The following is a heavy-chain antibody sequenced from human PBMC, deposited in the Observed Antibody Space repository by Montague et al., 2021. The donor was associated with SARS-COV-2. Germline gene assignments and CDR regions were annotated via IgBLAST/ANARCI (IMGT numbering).Heavy chain of an antibody. CDR2: IYYSGST. J-gene: IGHJ2*01. Sequence: SETLSLTCTASGGSISSYYWNWIRQSPGKGLEWIGYIYYSGSTKYNPSPKSRVTISVDTSKSQVSLRLNSVTAADTAVYYCAGDRGRFWHFDLWGRGTLVTVSS. CDR3: AGDRGRFWHFDL. D-gene: IGHD5-12*01. V-gene: IGHV4-59*01. CDR1: GGSISSYY.